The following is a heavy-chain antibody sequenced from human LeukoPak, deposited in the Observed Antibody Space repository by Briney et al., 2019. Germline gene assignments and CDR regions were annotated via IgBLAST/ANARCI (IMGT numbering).Heavy chain of an antibody. CDR1: GYTFTGYY. J-gene: IGHJ3*02. Sequence: ASVKVSCKASGYTFTGYYMHWVRQAPGQGLEWMGWINPNSGGTNYAQKFQGRVTITTDESTSTAYMELSSLRSEDTAVYYCARVGNDFWSGPMNAFDIWGQGTMVTVSS. D-gene: IGHD3-3*01. CDR3: ARVGNDFWSGPMNAFDI. CDR2: INPNSGGT. V-gene: IGHV1-2*02.